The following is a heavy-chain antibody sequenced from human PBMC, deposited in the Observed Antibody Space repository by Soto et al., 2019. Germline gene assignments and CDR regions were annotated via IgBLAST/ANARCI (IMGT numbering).Heavy chain of an antibody. J-gene: IGHJ3*02. Sequence: GKGLEWVSAISGSGGSTYYADSVKGRFTISRDNSKNTLYLQMNSLRAEDTAVFHSEMGLRYFDSFPGIWG. CDR2: ISGSGGST. V-gene: IGHV3-23*01. D-gene: IGHD3-9*01. CDR3: EMGLRYFDSFPGI.